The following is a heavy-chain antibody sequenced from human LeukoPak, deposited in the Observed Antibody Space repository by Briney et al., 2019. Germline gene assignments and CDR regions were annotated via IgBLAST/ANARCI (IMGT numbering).Heavy chain of an antibody. CDR2: IRYDGSNK. Sequence: GGSLRLSCAASGFTFRIYGMHWVRQAPGEGLEWVAFIRYDGSNKYYADSVKGRFTISRDNSKNTLYLQMNSLRAEDTAVYYCAKRSGDYGDYSFDYWGQGTLVTVSS. CDR3: AKRSGDYGDYSFDY. CDR1: GFTFRIYG. J-gene: IGHJ4*02. D-gene: IGHD4-17*01. V-gene: IGHV3-30*02.